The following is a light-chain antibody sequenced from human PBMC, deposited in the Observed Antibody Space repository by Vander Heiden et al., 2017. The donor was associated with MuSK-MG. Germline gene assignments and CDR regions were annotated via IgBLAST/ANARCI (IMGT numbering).Light chain of an antibody. CDR3: QQFSTLPLT. J-gene: IGKJ4*01. CDR1: QDISNA. V-gene: IGKV1-13*02. Sequence: AIPLSQSPSSLSASVRDRVTITCQASQDISNALAWYQQKPGKAPKLLIYDASNLERGVPSRFSGSGSGTDFTLTISSLQPDDFATYYCQQFSTLPLTFGGGTKVETK. CDR2: DAS.